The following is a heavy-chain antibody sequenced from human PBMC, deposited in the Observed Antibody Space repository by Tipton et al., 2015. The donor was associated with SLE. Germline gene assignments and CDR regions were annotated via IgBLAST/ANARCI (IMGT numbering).Heavy chain of an antibody. CDR2: IYYSGST. D-gene: IGHD2-15*01. V-gene: IGHV4-39*07. CDR1: GGSLSSYY. Sequence: TLSLTCTVSGGSLSSYYWGWIRQPPGKGLEWIGSIYYSGSTYYNPSLKSRVTISVDTPKNQFSLKLSSVTAADTAVYYCARGIRAWGQGTLVTVSS. CDR3: ARGIRA. J-gene: IGHJ5*02.